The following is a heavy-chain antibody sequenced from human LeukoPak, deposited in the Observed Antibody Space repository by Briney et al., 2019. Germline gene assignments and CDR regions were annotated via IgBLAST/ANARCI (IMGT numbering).Heavy chain of an antibody. V-gene: IGHV4-34*01. Sequence: PSETLSLTCAVYGGSFSGSYWSWIRQPPGKGLEWIGEINHGGSTNYNPSLKSRVTISVDTSKNQLSLKLSSVTAADTAVYYWARHRSGWLQSSFDYWGQGTLVTVSS. CDR1: GGSFSGSY. CDR3: ARHRSGWLQSSFDY. CDR2: INHGGST. J-gene: IGHJ4*02. D-gene: IGHD5-24*01.